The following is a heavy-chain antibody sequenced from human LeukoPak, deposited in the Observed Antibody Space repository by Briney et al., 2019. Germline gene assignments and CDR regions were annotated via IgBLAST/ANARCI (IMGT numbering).Heavy chain of an antibody. CDR3: AKGTVVRLFDY. V-gene: IGHV4-30-4*08. J-gene: IGHJ4*02. Sequence: PSETLSPTCTVSGGSISSGDYYWSWIRQPPGKGLEWIGYIYYSGSTYYNPSLKSRVTISVDTSKNQFSLKLSSVTAADTAVYYCAKGTVVRLFDYWGQGTLVTVSS. CDR1: GGSISSGDYY. D-gene: IGHD4-23*01. CDR2: IYYSGST.